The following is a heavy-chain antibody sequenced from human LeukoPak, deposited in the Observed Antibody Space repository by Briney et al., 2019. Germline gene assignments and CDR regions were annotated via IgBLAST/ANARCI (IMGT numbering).Heavy chain of an antibody. CDR3: ARKYSYTSSWLS. CDR1: GYSISSGYY. CDR2: IYHSGST. D-gene: IGHD6-13*01. Sequence: SETLSLTCAVSGYSISSGYYWGWIRQPPGKGLEWIGSIYHSGSTYYNPSLKSRVTISVDTSKNQFSLKLSSVTAGDTAVYYCARKYSYTSSWLSWGQGTLVTVSS. J-gene: IGHJ5*02. V-gene: IGHV4-38-2*01.